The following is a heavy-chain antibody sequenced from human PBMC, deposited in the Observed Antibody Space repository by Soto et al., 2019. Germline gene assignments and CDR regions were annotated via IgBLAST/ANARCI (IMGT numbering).Heavy chain of an antibody. V-gene: IGHV1-3*01. Sequence: ASVKVSCKASGYTFTSYAMHWVRQAPGQRLEWMGWINAGNGNTKYSQKFQGRVTITRDTSASTAYMELSSLRSEDTAVYYFGSEYGSGGSCPLYSGMDVWGKGTTVT. CDR1: GYTFTSYA. CDR2: INAGNGNT. J-gene: IGHJ6*04. D-gene: IGHD2-15*01. CDR3: GSEYGSGGSCPLYSGMDV.